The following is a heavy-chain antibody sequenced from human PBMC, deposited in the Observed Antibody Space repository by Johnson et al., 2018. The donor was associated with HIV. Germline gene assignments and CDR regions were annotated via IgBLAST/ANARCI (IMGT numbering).Heavy chain of an antibody. Sequence: MQLVESGGGLVQPGGSLRLSCVASGFTVSGNYMNWVRQAPGKGLEWVSVIYSDGSTYYADSVQGRFTVSRDNSQNLLYLQLSSLRAEDTAVYYCARDAPNFFTSGVRDDAFDIWGPGTMVTVSP. CDR3: ARDAPNFFTSGVRDDAFDI. CDR1: GFTVSGNY. V-gene: IGHV3-66*01. CDR2: IYSDGST. J-gene: IGHJ3*02. D-gene: IGHD5-12*01.